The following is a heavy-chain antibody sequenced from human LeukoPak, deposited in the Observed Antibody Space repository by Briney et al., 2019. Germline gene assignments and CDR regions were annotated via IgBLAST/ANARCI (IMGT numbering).Heavy chain of an antibody. CDR1: GGSISSYY. J-gene: IGHJ5*02. D-gene: IGHD2-21*01. CDR2: IFTSGWT. Sequence: SETLSLTCTVSGGSISSYYWSWVRQSPGKGLEWIGYIFTSGWTDYNPSLKSRVTMSVDTSKNQLSMELRFLTAADTAVYYCATSHDVKTAPYDLWGQGTLVTVSS. CDR3: ATSHDVKTAPYDL. V-gene: IGHV4-4*09.